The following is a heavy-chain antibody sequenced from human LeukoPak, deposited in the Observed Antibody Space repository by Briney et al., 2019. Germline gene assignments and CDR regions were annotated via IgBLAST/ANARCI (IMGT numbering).Heavy chain of an antibody. CDR2: IHDSGST. V-gene: IGHV4-59*02. J-gene: IGHJ5*02. D-gene: IGHD6-19*01. CDR3: AGDRDSGWYWFDP. CDR1: GGSVNSYY. Sequence: SETLSLTCTVSGGSVNSYYWSWIRQPPGKGLEWIGYIHDSGSTNYNPSLKSRVTIPVDTSKNQFSLNLRSVTAADTAVYYCAGDRDSGWYWFDPWGQGTLVTVSS.